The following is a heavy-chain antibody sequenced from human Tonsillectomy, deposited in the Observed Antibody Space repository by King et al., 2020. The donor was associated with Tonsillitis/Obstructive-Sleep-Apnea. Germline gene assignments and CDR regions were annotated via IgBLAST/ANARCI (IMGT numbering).Heavy chain of an antibody. Sequence: QLVQSGAEVKKPGASVKVSCKASGYTFTRYYMHCVRQAPGQGLEWMGIINPSGGSPSYAQKFQGSVTMTRDTSTSTVHMELSSLRSEDTAVYYCARTGIVATTTSFDYWGQGTLVTVSS. CDR1: GYTFTRYY. CDR3: ARTGIVATTTSFDY. D-gene: IGHD5-12*01. CDR2: INPSGGSP. J-gene: IGHJ4*02. V-gene: IGHV1-46*01.